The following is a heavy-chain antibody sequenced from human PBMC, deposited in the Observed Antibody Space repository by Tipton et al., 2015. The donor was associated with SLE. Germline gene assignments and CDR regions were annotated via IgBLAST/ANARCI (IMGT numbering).Heavy chain of an antibody. D-gene: IGHD3-3*01. J-gene: IGHJ4*02. V-gene: IGHV4-39*01. CDR2: MYYSGNT. CDR3: ARRGPPLWSHYSYFDY. CDR1: GGSISSKTYY. Sequence: TLSLTCTVSGGSISSKTYYWGWIRQPPGKGLEWIGSMYYSGNTYYNPSFKSRVTISVDTSKNQFSLKLSSVTAADTAVYYCARRGPPLWSHYSYFDYWGQGTLVTVSS.